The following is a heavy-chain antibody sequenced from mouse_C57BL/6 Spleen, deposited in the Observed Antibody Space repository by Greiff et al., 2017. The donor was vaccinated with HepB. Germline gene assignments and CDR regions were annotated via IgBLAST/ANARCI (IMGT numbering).Heavy chain of an antibody. CDR2: IYPGDGDT. J-gene: IGHJ2*01. D-gene: IGHD2-5*01. CDR3: ARRGTYYSNYVYFDY. CDR1: GYAFSSSW. V-gene: IGHV1-82*01. Sequence: QVQLQQSGPELVKPGASVKISCKASGYAFSSSWMNWVKQRPGKGLEWIGRIYPGDGDTNYNGKFKGKATLTADKSSSTAYMQLSSLTSEDSAVYFCARRGTYYSNYVYFDYWGQGTTLTVSS.